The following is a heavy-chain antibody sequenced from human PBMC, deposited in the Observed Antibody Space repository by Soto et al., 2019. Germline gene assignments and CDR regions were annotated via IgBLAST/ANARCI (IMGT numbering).Heavy chain of an antibody. CDR3: ARVERPHFNWFDP. D-gene: IGHD1-1*01. CDR2: IYYSGST. CDR1: CDSISSYY. V-gene: IGHV4-59*08. J-gene: IGHJ5*02. Sequence: SETLSLTCTVSCDSISSYYWSWILQPTGKGLEWIGYIYYSGSTNYNPSLKSRVTISVDTSKNQFSLKLSSVTAADTAVYYCARVERPHFNWFDPWGQGTLVTV.